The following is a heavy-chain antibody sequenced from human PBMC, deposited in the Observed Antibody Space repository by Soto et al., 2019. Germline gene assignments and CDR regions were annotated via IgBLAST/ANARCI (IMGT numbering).Heavy chain of an antibody. J-gene: IGHJ4*02. CDR1: GYTFTSYG. CDR3: ARDRYYDSSGYFYYFDY. V-gene: IGHV1-18*04. D-gene: IGHD3-22*01. CDR2: ISAYNGNT. Sequence: XSVKVSFNASGYTFTSYGISLVRHAPGQGLEWMGWISAYNGNTNYAQKLQGRVTMTTDTSTSTAYMELSSLRSEDTAVYYCARDRYYDSSGYFYYFDYWGQGTLVTVSS.